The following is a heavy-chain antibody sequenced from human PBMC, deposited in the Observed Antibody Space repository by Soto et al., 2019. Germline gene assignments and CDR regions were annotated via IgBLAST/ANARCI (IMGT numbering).Heavy chain of an antibody. CDR3: ARGSRVEWPYDSSGYLDY. CDR1: GGSISSYY. D-gene: IGHD3-22*01. Sequence: QVQLQESGPGLVKPSETLSLTCTVSGGSISSYYWSWIRQPAGKGLEWIGRIYTSGSTNYNPSLKSRVTMSVDTSKNQFSLKLSSVTAADTAVYYCARGSRVEWPYDSSGYLDYWGQGTLVTVSS. V-gene: IGHV4-4*07. J-gene: IGHJ4*02. CDR2: IYTSGST.